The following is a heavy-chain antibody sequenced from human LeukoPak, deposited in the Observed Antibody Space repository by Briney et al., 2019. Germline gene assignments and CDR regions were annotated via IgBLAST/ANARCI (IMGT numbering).Heavy chain of an antibody. Sequence: SETLSLTCTVSGGSISSGGYYWSWIRQHPGKGLEWIGYIYYSGSTYYNPSLKSRVTISVDTSKNQFSLKLSSVTAADTAVYYCARGSYDYVWGSYRQPLFDYWGQGTLVTVSS. D-gene: IGHD3-16*02. J-gene: IGHJ4*02. CDR1: GGSISSGGYY. V-gene: IGHV4-31*03. CDR3: ARGSYDYVWGSYRQPLFDY. CDR2: IYYSGST.